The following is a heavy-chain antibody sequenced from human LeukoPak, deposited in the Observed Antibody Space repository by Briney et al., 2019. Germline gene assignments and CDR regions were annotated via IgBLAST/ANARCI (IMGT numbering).Heavy chain of an antibody. CDR3: ARGEYDLLTGVYDTYGIDV. D-gene: IGHD3-9*01. CDR1: GFIFSSYA. Sequence: GGSLRLSCVASGFIFSSYALHWVRQAPGKGLEWVAFISYDGNYKYYADSVKGRFTISRDNSKNTLFLQMNSLRPEDTAVYYCARGEYDLLTGVYDTYGIDVWGQGTTVTVSS. CDR2: ISYDGNYK. V-gene: IGHV3-30-3*01. J-gene: IGHJ6*02.